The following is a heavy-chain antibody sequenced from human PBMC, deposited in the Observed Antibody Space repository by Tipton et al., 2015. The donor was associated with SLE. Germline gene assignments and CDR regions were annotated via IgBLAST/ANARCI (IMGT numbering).Heavy chain of an antibody. CDR1: GGSISSHY. J-gene: IGHJ4*02. CDR3: ARELEGVGSQQLVN. V-gene: IGHV4-59*11. Sequence: TLFLTCTVSGGSISSHYWSWIRQPPGKGLEWIGYIYYSGSTNYNPSLESRVTISVDTSKNQFSLKLSSVTAADTAVYYCARELEGVGSQQLVNWGQGTLVTVSS. CDR2: IYYSGST. D-gene: IGHD6-13*01.